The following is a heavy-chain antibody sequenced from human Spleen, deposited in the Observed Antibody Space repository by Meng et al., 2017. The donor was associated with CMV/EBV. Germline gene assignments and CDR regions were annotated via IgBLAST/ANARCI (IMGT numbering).Heavy chain of an antibody. V-gene: IGHV3-15*01. D-gene: IGHD4-11*01. CDR3: TTMYMTTDYYYGMDV. Sequence: WIRQPPGKGLEWVGRIKSKTDGVTTDYAAPVKGRFTISRDDSKNTLYLQMNSLKTEDTAVYYCTTMYMTTDYYYGMDVWGQGTTVTVSS. J-gene: IGHJ6*02. CDR2: IKSKTDGVTT.